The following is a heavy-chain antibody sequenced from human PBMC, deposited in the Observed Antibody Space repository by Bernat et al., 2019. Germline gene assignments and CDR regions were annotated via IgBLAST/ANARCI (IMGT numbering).Heavy chain of an antibody. J-gene: IGHJ3*02. CDR2: NSAYNGNT. CDR3: ARDVAARPWDDAFDI. D-gene: IGHD6-6*01. CDR1: GYTFTSYG. Sequence: QVQLVQSGAEVKKPGASVKVSCKASGYTFTSYGISWVRQAPGQGLEWMGWNSAYNGNTNYAQQLQGRVTMTTDTSTSTAYMELRSLRSDDTAVYYCARDVAARPWDDAFDIWGQGTMVTVSS. V-gene: IGHV1-18*01.